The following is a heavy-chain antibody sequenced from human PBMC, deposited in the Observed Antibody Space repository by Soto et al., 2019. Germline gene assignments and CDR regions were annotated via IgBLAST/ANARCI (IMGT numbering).Heavy chain of an antibody. Sequence: ASVKVSCKASGYTFTNYAMHWVRQAPGQRLEWMGWINAGNGNTKYSQKFQGRVTITRDTSASTAYMELSSLRSEDTAVYYCARDLGYCITTSCRNWFDPWGQGTLVTVSS. CDR1: GYTFTNYA. J-gene: IGHJ5*02. CDR2: INAGNGNT. CDR3: ARDLGYCITTSCRNWFDP. D-gene: IGHD2-2*01. V-gene: IGHV1-3*01.